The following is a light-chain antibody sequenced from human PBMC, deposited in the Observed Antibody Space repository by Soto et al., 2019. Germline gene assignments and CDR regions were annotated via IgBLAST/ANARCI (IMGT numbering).Light chain of an antibody. CDR2: EVT. CDR3: SSYAGINTDVV. CDR1: SSDVGGYGY. Sequence: QSALTQPPSASGSPGQSVTISCTGTSSDVGGYGYVSWYQQHPGKAPKLMIFEVTKRASGVPNRFSGSKSGNTASLTVSGLQAEDEGDYYCSSYAGINTDVVFGGGTKLTVL. V-gene: IGLV2-8*01. J-gene: IGLJ2*01.